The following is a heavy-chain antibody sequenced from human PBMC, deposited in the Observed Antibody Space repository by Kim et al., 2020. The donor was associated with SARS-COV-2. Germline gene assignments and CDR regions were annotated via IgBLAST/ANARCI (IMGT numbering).Heavy chain of an antibody. CDR1: GGSISSSSYY. Sequence: SETLSLTCTVSGGSISSSSYYWGWIRQPPGKGLEWIGSIYYSGSTYYNPSLKSRVTISVDTSKNQFSLKLSSVTAADTAVYYCARHVEMATIGGMDVWGQGTTVTVSS. J-gene: IGHJ6*02. CDR2: IYYSGST. CDR3: ARHVEMATIGGMDV. V-gene: IGHV4-39*01. D-gene: IGHD5-12*01.